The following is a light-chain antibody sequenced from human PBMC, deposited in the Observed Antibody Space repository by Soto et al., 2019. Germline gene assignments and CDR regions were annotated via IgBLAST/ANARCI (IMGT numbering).Light chain of an antibody. CDR1: QSISSF. J-gene: IGKJ2*01. Sequence: EIVLTQSPATLSLSPGDRATLSCRASQSISSFLAWYQLKPGQARRLLISDASSRATGIPARFSGSGFGTDFTLTISSLEPEDFAVYYCQQRSNWLYTFGQGTRLEI. CDR2: DAS. CDR3: QQRSNWLYT. V-gene: IGKV3-11*01.